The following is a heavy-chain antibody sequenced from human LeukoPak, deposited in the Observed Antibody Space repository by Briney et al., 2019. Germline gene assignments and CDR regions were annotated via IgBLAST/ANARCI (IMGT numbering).Heavy chain of an antibody. CDR3: ARVLRKDLAARRAYFDH. J-gene: IGHJ4*02. CDR2: INQSGIT. V-gene: IGHV4-34*01. CDR1: GGSFSGYY. Sequence: SETLSLTCAVYGGSFSGYYWSWIRQPPGKGLQWIGEINQSGITSYSPSLKSRVAISINTSNSQFSLKLYSITAADTAVYYCARVLRKDLAARRAYFDHWGQGTLVSVSS. D-gene: IGHD6-6*01.